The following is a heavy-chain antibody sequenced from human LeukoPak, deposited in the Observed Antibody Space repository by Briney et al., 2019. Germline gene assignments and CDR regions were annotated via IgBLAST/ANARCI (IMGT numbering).Heavy chain of an antibody. CDR3: ARVHRWPPGASGIYYFDY. CDR2: ISSSGSTI. Sequence: PGGSLRLSCAASGFTFSSYELNWVRPAPGKGLEWVSYISSSGSTIYYADSVKGRFTISRDNAKNSLYLQMNSLRAEDTAVYYCARVHRWPPGASGIYYFDYWGQGTLVTVSS. CDR1: GFTFSSYE. V-gene: IGHV3-48*03. J-gene: IGHJ4*02. D-gene: IGHD4-23*01.